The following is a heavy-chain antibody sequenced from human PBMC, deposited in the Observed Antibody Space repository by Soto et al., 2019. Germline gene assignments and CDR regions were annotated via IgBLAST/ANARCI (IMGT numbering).Heavy chain of an antibody. CDR2: ISGSGGST. J-gene: IGHJ4*02. CDR1: GFTFSSYA. D-gene: IGHD3-3*01. Sequence: EVQVLESGGGLVQPGGSLRLSCAASGFTFSSYAMSWVRQAPGKGLEWVSAISGSGGSTYYADSVKGRFTISRDNSKNTLYLQMNSLRAEDTAVYYCAKDLDLLRFSRATDWGQGTLVTVSS. CDR3: AKDLDLLRFSRATD. V-gene: IGHV3-23*01.